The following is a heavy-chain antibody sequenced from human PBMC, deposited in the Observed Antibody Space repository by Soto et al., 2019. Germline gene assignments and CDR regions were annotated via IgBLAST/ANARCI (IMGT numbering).Heavy chain of an antibody. Sequence: SETLSLSCAVSGGSISSSNRWSWVRQPPGKGLEWIGEIYHSGSTNYNPSLKSRVTISVDKSKNQFSLKLSSVTAADTAVYYCARTYDGWSLNGLRSDYSCQGTLVTLST. CDR1: GGSISSSNR. V-gene: IGHV4-4*02. CDR3: ARTYDGWSLNGLRSDY. D-gene: IGHD3-3*01. CDR2: IYHSGST. J-gene: IGHJ4*02.